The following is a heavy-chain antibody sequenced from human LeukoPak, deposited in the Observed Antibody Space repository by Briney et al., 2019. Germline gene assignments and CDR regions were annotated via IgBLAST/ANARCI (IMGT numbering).Heavy chain of an antibody. V-gene: IGHV4-4*07. CDR2: IYTSGGT. CDR3: ARSSVVGWANYYYGMDV. J-gene: IGHJ6*02. D-gene: IGHD5-12*01. CDR1: GGSISSYY. Sequence: PETLSLTCTVSGGSISSYYWSWIRQPAGKGLEWIGRIYTSGGTNYNPSLKSRVTMSVDTSKNQFSLKLSSVTAADTAVYYCARSSVVGWANYYYGMDVWGQGTTVTVSS.